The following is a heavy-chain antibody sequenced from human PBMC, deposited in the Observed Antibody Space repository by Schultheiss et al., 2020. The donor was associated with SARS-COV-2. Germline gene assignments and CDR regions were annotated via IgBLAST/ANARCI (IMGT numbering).Heavy chain of an antibody. D-gene: IGHD5-18*01. Sequence: GESLKISCAASGFTFSSYWMHWVRQAPGKGLVWVSRINSDGSSTSYADSVKGRFTISRDNAKNTLYLQMNSLRAEDTAVYYCAKDGYSYVFGYWGQGTLVTVSS. CDR3: AKDGYSYVFGY. CDR1: GFTFSSYW. CDR2: INSDGSST. V-gene: IGHV3-74*01. J-gene: IGHJ4*02.